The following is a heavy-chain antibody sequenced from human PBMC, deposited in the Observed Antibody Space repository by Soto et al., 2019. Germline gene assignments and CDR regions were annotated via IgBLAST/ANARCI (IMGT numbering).Heavy chain of an antibody. V-gene: IGHV3-23*01. CDR1: GFTFSNFA. CDR2: ISGSVDAT. Sequence: EIQVLDSGGGLVQPGGSLRLSCAASGFTFSNFAMTWVSQAPGKVLEWVSTISGSVDATYYADSVKGRFTISRDNSQNTMSLQMKSLRGEDSAVYDCAKDAGWLLYDYYRDYGGQGSLVTVSS. D-gene: IGHD3-9*01. CDR3: AKDAGWLLYDYYRDY. J-gene: IGHJ4*02.